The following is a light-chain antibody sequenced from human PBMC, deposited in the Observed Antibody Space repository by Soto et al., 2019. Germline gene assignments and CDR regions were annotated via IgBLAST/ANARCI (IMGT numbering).Light chain of an antibody. V-gene: IGKV3-11*01. CDR3: QQRSNSPQWT. CDR1: QSVSSY. CDR2: DAS. J-gene: IGKJ1*01. Sequence: EIVLTQSPATLSFSPGERATLSCRASQSVSSYLAWYQQKPGQAPRPLIYDASNRATGIPTRFSGSWSGTDFTLTISSIEPEAFAVYYCQQRSNSPQWTFGEGTKVDIK.